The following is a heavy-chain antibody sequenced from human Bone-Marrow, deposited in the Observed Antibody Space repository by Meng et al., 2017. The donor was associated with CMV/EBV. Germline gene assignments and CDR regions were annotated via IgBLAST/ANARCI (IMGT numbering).Heavy chain of an antibody. CDR3: ARDEQQHHGPSDY. Sequence: ASVKVSCKASGGTFSSYAISWVRQAPGQGLEWMGWINPNSGGTNYAQKFQGRVTMTRDTSISTAYMELSRLRSDDTAVYYCARDEQQHHGPSDYWGQGTLVTVPS. CDR1: GGTFSSYA. J-gene: IGHJ4*02. D-gene: IGHD6-13*01. V-gene: IGHV1-2*02. CDR2: INPNSGGT.